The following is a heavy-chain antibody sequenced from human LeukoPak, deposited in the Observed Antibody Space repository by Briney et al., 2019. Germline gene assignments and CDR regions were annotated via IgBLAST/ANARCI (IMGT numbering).Heavy chain of an antibody. V-gene: IGHV4-34*01. D-gene: IGHD4/OR15-4a*01. CDR3: ARGLKTIYYYYYGMDV. CDR1: GGSLSGYY. J-gene: IGHJ6*02. Sequence: SETLSLTCAVYGGSLSGYYWSWIRQPPGKGLEWIGEINHSGSTNYNPSLKSRVTISVDTSKNQFSLKLSSVTAADTAVYYCARGLKTIYYYYYGMDVWGQGTTVTVSS. CDR2: INHSGST.